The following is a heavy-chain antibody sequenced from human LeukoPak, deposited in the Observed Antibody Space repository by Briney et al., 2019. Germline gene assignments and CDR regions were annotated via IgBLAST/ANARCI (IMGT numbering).Heavy chain of an antibody. CDR1: GFTFSTYA. D-gene: IGHD5-24*01. CDR2: MEYDGSNK. Sequence: GGSLKLSCAASGFTFSTYAMHWVRQAPGKGLEWVAFMEYDGSNKYYADSVKGRFTISRDNSKNTLYLQMNSLRPEDTAVYYCARAGGSQRWLQYKIFDYWGQGTLVTVSS. CDR3: ARAGGSQRWLQYKIFDY. J-gene: IGHJ4*02. V-gene: IGHV3-30*04.